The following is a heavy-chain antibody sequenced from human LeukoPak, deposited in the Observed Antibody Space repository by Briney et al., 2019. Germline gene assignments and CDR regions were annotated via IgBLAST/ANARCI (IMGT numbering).Heavy chain of an antibody. CDR3: AKDRQGFGFGEQLDYYYMDV. CDR1: GFTFTGYA. CDR2: ISGSGGST. V-gene: IGHV3-23*01. D-gene: IGHD3-10*01. Sequence: GGSLRLSCAASGFTFTGYAMSWVRQVPGKGLEWVSVISGSGGSTYYADSVKGRFTISKDNSRNTLYLQMNSLRAEDTAVYYCAKDRQGFGFGEQLDYYYMDVWGKGTTVTVSS. J-gene: IGHJ6*03.